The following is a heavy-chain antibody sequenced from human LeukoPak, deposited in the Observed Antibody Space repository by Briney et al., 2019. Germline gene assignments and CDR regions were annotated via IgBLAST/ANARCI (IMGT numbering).Heavy chain of an antibody. CDR3: ARDPDYYGSGTYFNHYFDY. V-gene: IGHV3-11*04. Sequence: GGSLRLSCAASGFTFSDYYMSWIRQAPGKGLEWVSYISSSGSTIYYADSVKGRFTISRDNAKNSLYLQMNSLRAEDTAVYYCARDPDYYGSGTYFNHYFDYWGQGILVTVSS. CDR2: ISSSGSTI. J-gene: IGHJ4*02. D-gene: IGHD3-10*01. CDR1: GFTFSDYY.